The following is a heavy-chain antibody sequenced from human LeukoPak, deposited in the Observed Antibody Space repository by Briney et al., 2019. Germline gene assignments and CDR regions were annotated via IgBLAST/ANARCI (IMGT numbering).Heavy chain of an antibody. J-gene: IGHJ4*02. D-gene: IGHD1-1*01. CDR1: GFTFSSYA. CDR2: ISSNGGST. V-gene: IGHV3-64*01. Sequence: GGSLRLSCAASGFTFSSYAMHWVRQAPGKGLEYVSAISSNGGSTYYANSAKGRFTISRDNSKNTLYLQMGSLRAEDMAVYYCASFGTSNGYWGQGTLVTVSS. CDR3: ASFGTSNGY.